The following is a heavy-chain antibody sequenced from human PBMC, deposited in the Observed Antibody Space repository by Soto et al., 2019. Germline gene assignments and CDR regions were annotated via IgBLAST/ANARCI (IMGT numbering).Heavy chain of an antibody. CDR1: GFTFSSYA. CDR3: AKPLHIVVVPAAAAY. CDR2: ISGSGGST. Sequence: GGSLRLSCAASGFTFSSYAMSWVRQAPGKGLEWVSAISGSGGSTYYADSVKGRFTISRDNSKNTLYLQMNSLRAEDTAVYYCAKPLHIVVVPAAAAYWGQGTLVTVSS. D-gene: IGHD2-2*01. V-gene: IGHV3-23*01. J-gene: IGHJ4*02.